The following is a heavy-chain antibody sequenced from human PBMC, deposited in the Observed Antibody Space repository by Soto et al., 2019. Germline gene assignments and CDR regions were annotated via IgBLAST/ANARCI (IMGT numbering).Heavy chain of an antibody. CDR3: ERHLEYRYADV. D-gene: IGHD5-18*01. CDR2: IYPGNSET. V-gene: IGHV5-51*01. J-gene: IGHJ6*02. CDR1: GYSFTKYW. Sequence: GESLKISCKGSGYSFTKYWIGWVRQMPGKGLEWMGSIYPGNSETRYSPSFQGQVTISADKSISTAYLQWSSLKASDTAMYYCERHLEYRYADVWGQGTTVTVSS.